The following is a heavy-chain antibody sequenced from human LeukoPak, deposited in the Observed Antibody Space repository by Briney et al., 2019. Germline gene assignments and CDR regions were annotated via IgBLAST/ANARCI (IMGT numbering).Heavy chain of an antibody. CDR1: GGSFSSYY. D-gene: IGHD6-6*01. J-gene: IGHJ4*02. CDR2: IYYSGST. CDR3: AGSIAARLVYFDY. V-gene: IGHV4-59*01. Sequence: SQTLSLTCTVSGGSFSSYYWSWIRQPPGKGLEWIGYIYYSGSTNYNPSLKSRVTISVDTSKNQFSLKLSSVTAADTAVYYCAGSIAARLVYFDYWGQGTLVTVSS.